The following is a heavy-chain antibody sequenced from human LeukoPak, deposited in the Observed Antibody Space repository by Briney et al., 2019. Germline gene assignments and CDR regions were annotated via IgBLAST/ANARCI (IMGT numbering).Heavy chain of an antibody. J-gene: IGHJ6*03. V-gene: IGHV3-48*03. CDR1: GFTFSSYE. CDR2: IRSSGSTI. CDR3: ASLHHYYYYMDV. Sequence: GGSLRLSCAASGFTFSSYEMNWVRQAPGKGLEWVSYIRSSGSTIYYADSVKGRFTISRDNAKNSRYLQMNSLRAEDTAVYYCASLHHYYYYMDVWGKGTTVTVSS.